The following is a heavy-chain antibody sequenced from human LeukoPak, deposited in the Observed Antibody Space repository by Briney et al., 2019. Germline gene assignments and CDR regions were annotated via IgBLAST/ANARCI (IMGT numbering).Heavy chain of an antibody. Sequence: SETLSLTCTVSGGSISSGSYYWSWIRQPAGKGLEWIGRIYTSGSTNYNPSLKSRVTISVDTSKNQFSLKLSSVTPEDTAVYYCARERSWGSLYYWGQGILVTVSS. CDR1: GGSISSGSYY. V-gene: IGHV4-61*02. CDR3: ARERSWGSLYY. D-gene: IGHD7-27*01. CDR2: IYTSGST. J-gene: IGHJ4*02.